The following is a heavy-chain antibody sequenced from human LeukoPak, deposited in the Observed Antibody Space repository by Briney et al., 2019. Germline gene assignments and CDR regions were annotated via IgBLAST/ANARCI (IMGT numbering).Heavy chain of an antibody. CDR3: TKGGSWGHYFDY. V-gene: IGHV3-7*03. Sequence: GGSLRLSCAASGFTFSSYWMSWVRQAPGKGLEWVANIKQDGSEKYYVDSVKGRFTISRDNAKNSLYLQMNSLRAEDTALYYCTKGGSWGHYFDYWGQGTLVTVSS. CDR2: IKQDGSEK. CDR1: GFTFSSYW. D-gene: IGHD3-16*01. J-gene: IGHJ4*02.